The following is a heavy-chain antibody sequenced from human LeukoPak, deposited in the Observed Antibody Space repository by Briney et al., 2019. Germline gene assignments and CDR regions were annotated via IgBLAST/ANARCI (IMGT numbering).Heavy chain of an antibody. Sequence: GGSLRLSCAASGFTFSYYYMSWIRPAPGKGLEWVSYISSSGSTIYYADAVKGRFTISSDNAKNSLYLQMNSLRAEDTAVYYCAGGITVTTRTDYWGQGTLVTVSS. CDR1: GFTFSYYY. V-gene: IGHV3-11*01. J-gene: IGHJ4*02. D-gene: IGHD4-17*01. CDR2: ISSSGSTI. CDR3: AGGITVTTRTDY.